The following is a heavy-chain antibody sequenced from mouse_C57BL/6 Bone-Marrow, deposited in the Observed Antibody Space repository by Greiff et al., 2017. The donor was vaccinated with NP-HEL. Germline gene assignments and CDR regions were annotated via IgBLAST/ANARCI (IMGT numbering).Heavy chain of an antibody. D-gene: IGHD2-4*01. CDR2: ITPSTGGT. CDR3: ARGDYYYDALSFDY. Sequence: VQLQQSGPELVKPGASVKISCKASGYSFTGYYMNWVKQSPEKSLEWIGEITPSTGGTTYNQKFKAKATLTVDKSSSTAYMQLKSLSSEESAVYYCARGDYYYDALSFDYWGQGTTLTVSS. CDR1: GYSFTGYY. J-gene: IGHJ2*01. V-gene: IGHV1-42*01.